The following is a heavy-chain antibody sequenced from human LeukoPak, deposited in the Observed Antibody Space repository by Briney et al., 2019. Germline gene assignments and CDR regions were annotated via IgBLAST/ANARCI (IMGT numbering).Heavy chain of an antibody. Sequence: SETLSLTCTVSGGSISSYYWSWIRQPPGKGLEWIGYIYYSGSTNYNPSLKSRVTISVDTSKNQFSLKLSSVTAADTAVYYCARRSPLWFGELLRWFDPWGQGTLVTVSS. J-gene: IGHJ5*02. D-gene: IGHD3-10*01. CDR2: IYYSGST. CDR1: GGSISSYY. CDR3: ARRSPLWFGELLRWFDP. V-gene: IGHV4-59*12.